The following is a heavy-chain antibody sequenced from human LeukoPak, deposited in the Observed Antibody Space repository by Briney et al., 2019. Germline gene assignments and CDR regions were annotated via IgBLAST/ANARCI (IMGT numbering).Heavy chain of an antibody. D-gene: IGHD4-17*01. J-gene: IGHJ5*02. CDR3: AKGARVTTGSWFDP. Sequence: GGSQRLSCAASGFTFRDYAMSWVRQAPGKGLEWVSVISGSGGSTYYADSVKGRFTISRDNSQNTLYLQMSSLRVDDTAIYYCAKGARVTTGSWFDPWGQGTLVTVSS. V-gene: IGHV3-23*01. CDR2: ISGSGGST. CDR1: GFTFRDYA.